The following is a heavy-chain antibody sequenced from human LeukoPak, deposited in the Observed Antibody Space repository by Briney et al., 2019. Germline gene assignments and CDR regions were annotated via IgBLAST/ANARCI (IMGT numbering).Heavy chain of an antibody. CDR2: IYSGGST. V-gene: IGHV3-53*01. D-gene: IGHD6-19*01. CDR3: ARGAPEYSSGYFDY. Sequence: GGSLRLSCAASGFTVSSNYMSWVRQAPGKGLEWVSVIYSGGSTYYADSVKGRFTISRDNSKNTLYLQMNSLRAEDTAVYYCARGAPEYSSGYFDYWGQGTLVTVSS. CDR1: GFTVSSNY. J-gene: IGHJ4*02.